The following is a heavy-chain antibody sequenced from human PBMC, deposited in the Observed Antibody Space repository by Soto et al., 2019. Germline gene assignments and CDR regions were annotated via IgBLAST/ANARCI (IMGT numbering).Heavy chain of an antibody. CDR3: ARVKSSGWSY. J-gene: IGHJ4*02. D-gene: IGHD6-19*01. CDR2: ISSSSSYI. CDR1: GFTFSSYS. Sequence: GGSLRLSSAASGFTFSSYSMNWVRQAPGKGLEWVSSISSSSSYIYYADSVKGRFTISRDNAKNSLYLQMNSLRAEDTAVYYCARVKSSGWSYWGQGTLVTVSS. V-gene: IGHV3-21*01.